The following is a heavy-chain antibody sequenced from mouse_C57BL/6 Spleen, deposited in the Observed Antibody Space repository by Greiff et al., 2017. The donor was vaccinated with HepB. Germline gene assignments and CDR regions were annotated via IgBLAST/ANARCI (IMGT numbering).Heavy chain of an antibody. CDR2: ISDGGSYT. D-gene: IGHD1-3*01. V-gene: IGHV5-4*03. Sequence: EVMLVESGGGLVKPGGSLKLSCAASGFTFSSYAMSWVRQTPEKRLEWVATISDGGSYTYYPDNVKGRFTISRDNAKNNLYLQMSHLKSEDTAMYYCARGKGGYYYAMDYWGQGTSVTVSS. CDR1: GFTFSSYA. J-gene: IGHJ4*01. CDR3: ARGKGGYYYAMDY.